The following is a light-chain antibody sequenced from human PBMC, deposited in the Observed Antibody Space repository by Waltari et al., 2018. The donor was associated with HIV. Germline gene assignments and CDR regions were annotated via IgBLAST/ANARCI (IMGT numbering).Light chain of an antibody. J-gene: IGLJ2*01. Sequence: QSVLTQPPSVSGAPGQRVTISCTGSSSNIGAGYAVHWYHQLPGTAPKLLIYGNTKRPSGVPDRCAGSKSDTSASLAITGLQAEDEADYYCQSFDRSLSAWVFGGGTKLTVL. CDR1: SSNIGAGYA. CDR2: GNT. CDR3: QSFDRSLSAWV. V-gene: IGLV1-40*01.